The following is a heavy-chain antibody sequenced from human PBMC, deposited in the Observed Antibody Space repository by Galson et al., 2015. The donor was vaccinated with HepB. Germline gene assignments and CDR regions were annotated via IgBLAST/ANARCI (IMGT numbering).Heavy chain of an antibody. CDR1: GFTFDDYA. J-gene: IGHJ4*02. Sequence: SLRLSCAASGFTFDDYAMHWVRQAPGKGLEWVSGISWNSGSIGYADSVKGRFTISRDNSKNTLYLQMNSLRAEDTAVYYCAKLTIYEFLSGSGYFDYWGQGTLVTVSS. CDR2: ISWNSGSI. D-gene: IGHD3-3*01. CDR3: AKLTIYEFLSGSGYFDY. V-gene: IGHV3-9*01.